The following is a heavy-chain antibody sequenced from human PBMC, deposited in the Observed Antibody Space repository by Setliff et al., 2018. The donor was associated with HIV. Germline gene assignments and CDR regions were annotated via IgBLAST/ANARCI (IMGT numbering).Heavy chain of an antibody. CDR1: GGTFSSYA. D-gene: IGHD6-19*01. CDR3: AGGSSSGVFDY. J-gene: IGHJ4*02. Sequence: GASVKVSCKASGGTFSSYAISWARQAPGQGLEWMGGIIPIFGTANYAQKFQGRVTITADESTSTAYMELSSLRSEDTAVYYCAGGSSSGVFDYWGQGTLVTVSS. CDR2: IIPIFGTA. V-gene: IGHV1-69*13.